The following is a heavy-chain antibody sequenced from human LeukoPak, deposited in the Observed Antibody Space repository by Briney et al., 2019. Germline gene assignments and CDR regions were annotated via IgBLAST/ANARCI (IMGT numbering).Heavy chain of an antibody. CDR1: GGSISSSSYY. Sequence: PSETLSLTCTVSGGSISSSSYYWGWIRQPPGKGLEWIGSIYYSGSTYYNPSLKSRVTISVGTSKNQFSLKLSSVTAADTAVYYCARGQSRYDFWSGYPLHPFLDVWGKGTTVTVSS. CDR2: IYYSGST. V-gene: IGHV4-39*07. CDR3: ARGQSRYDFWSGYPLHPFLDV. J-gene: IGHJ6*04. D-gene: IGHD3-3*01.